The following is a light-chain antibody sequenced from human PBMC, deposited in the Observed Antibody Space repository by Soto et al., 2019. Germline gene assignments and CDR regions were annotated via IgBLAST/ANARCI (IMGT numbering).Light chain of an antibody. V-gene: IGLV1-47*02. CDR1: SSNIGNNY. CDR3: AAWDDSLSGWV. CDR2: SNN. Sequence: QAVVTQPPSVSGTPGQRVTISCSGSSSNIGNNYVYWYHQLPGTAPKLLIYSNNQRPSGVPDRFSGSKSGTSASLAISGLRSEDEADYYCAAWDDSLSGWVFGGGTKLTVL. J-gene: IGLJ3*02.